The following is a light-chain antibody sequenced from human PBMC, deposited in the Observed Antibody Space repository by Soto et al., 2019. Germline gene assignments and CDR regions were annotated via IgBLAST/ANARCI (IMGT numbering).Light chain of an antibody. CDR3: QQYGSSPRT. Sequence: EIVMTQSPATLSVSPGERATLSCRASQSVNSNLVWYQQKPGQAPRLLIYGASSRATGIPDRFSGSGSGTDFTLTISRLEPEDFAVYYCQQYGSSPRTFGGGTKVDIK. CDR2: GAS. CDR1: QSVNSN. J-gene: IGKJ4*01. V-gene: IGKV3-20*01.